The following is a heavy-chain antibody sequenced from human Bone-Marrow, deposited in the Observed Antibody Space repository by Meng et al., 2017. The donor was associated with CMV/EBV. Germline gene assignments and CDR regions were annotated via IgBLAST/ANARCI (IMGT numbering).Heavy chain of an antibody. CDR2: IRYDGSNK. D-gene: IGHD3-10*01. Sequence: GGSLRLXXAASGFTFSSYGMHWVRQAPGKGLEWVAFIRYDGSNKYYADSVKGRFTISRDNSKNTLYLQMNSLRAEDTAVYYCAKDPGSGNDYHHGMDVWGQGTTVTVSS. V-gene: IGHV3-30*02. J-gene: IGHJ6*02. CDR1: GFTFSSYG. CDR3: AKDPGSGNDYHHGMDV.